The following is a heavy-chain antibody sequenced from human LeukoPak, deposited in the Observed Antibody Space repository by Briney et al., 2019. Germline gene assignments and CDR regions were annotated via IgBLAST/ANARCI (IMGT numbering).Heavy chain of an antibody. CDR1: GGSISSGGYY. CDR2: IYYSGST. V-gene: IGHV4-31*03. J-gene: IGHJ6*03. Sequence: PSETLSLTCTVSGGSISSGGYYWSWIRQHPGKGLEWIGYIYYSGSTYYNPSLKRRVTISVDTSKDQFSLKLSSVTAADTAVYYCARDRCSSTSCYYYYYYMDVWGKGTTVTVSS. CDR3: ARDRCSSTSCYYYYYYMDV. D-gene: IGHD2-2*01.